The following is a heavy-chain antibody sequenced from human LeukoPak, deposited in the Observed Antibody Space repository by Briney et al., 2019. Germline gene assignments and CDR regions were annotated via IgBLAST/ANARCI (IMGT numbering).Heavy chain of an antibody. CDR1: GFTFSGSA. CDR3: TGNYYGSGSYADFDY. Sequence: GGSLRLSCAASGFTFSGSALHWARPASGKGLEWVGRIRNTANGYATAYAASVKGRFTISRDDSKNTAYLQMDSLKTEDTAVYYCTGNYYGSGSYADFDYWGQGTLVTVAS. D-gene: IGHD3-10*01. CDR2: IRNTANGYAT. V-gene: IGHV3-73*01. J-gene: IGHJ4*02.